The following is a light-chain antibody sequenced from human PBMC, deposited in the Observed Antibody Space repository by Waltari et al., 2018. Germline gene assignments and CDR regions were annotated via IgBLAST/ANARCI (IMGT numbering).Light chain of an antibody. CDR3: QDYDDRSVV. CDR2: EDN. Sequence: NFMLTPPHSVSESPGKTVTIPCTRSSGSIATKYVQWYQQRPGSAPTTVIYEDNQRPPGVPDRFSGSIDSSSNSASITIFGLKHEDEADCEGQDYDDRSVVFGGGTKLTVL. J-gene: IGLJ2*01. V-gene: IGLV6-57*04. CDR1: SGSIATKY.